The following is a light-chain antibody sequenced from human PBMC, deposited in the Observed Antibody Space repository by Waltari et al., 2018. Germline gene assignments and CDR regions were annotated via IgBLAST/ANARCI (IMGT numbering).Light chain of an antibody. Sequence: EILLTQSPGTLSLSPGERATLSCRASQSVGRSLAWYQQKPGQPPRLLIYGTSNRATGIPDRFSGSGSGTDFTLTISRLEPEDFAVYYCQQYGSSILYTFGQGTKLEIK. CDR3: QQYGSSILYT. CDR1: QSVGRS. CDR2: GTS. V-gene: IGKV3-20*01. J-gene: IGKJ2*01.